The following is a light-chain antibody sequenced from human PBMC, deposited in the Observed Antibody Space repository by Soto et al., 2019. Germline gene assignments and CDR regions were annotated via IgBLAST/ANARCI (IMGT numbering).Light chain of an antibody. J-gene: IGKJ1*01. CDR2: SAS. CDR3: LQSYKYRWT. V-gene: IGKV1-17*03. Sequence: DIQMTKSPSAMSASVGDRVTITCRASQGVRTYLAWVQQKPEKVPKRLIFSASSLQSAVPSRFSGNGSGTEFTLTISGLQPEDFATIYCLQSYKYRWTFGQGTKVDIK. CDR1: QGVRTY.